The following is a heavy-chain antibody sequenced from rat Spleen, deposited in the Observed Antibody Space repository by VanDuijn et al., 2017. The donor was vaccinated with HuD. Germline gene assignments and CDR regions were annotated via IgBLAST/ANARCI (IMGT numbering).Heavy chain of an antibody. D-gene: IGHD1-6*01. CDR3: TRDVYYGSDY. V-gene: IGHV5-31*01. J-gene: IGHJ2*01. Sequence: EVQLVESGGGLVQPGRSLKLSCVASGFTFNNYWMTWIRQAPGKGLEWVASITNTGGSTYYSDSVKGRFTISRDNAKSTLYLQMNSLRSEDTATYYCTRDVYYGSDYWGQGVMVTVSS. CDR1: GFTFNNYW. CDR2: ITNTGGST.